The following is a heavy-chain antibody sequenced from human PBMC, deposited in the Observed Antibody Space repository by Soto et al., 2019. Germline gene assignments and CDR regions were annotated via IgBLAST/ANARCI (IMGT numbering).Heavy chain of an antibody. CDR1: GFTFSSYA. J-gene: IGHJ4*02. D-gene: IGHD3-22*01. CDR2: ISGSGGST. CDR3: AKDYFSTGYYYGFDY. V-gene: IGHV3-23*01. Sequence: GGSLRLSCAASGFTFSSYAMSWVRQAPGKGLEWVSAISGSGGSTYYADSVKGRFTISRDNSKNTLYLQMNGLRAEDTAVYYCAKDYFSTGYYYGFDYWGQGTLVTVSS.